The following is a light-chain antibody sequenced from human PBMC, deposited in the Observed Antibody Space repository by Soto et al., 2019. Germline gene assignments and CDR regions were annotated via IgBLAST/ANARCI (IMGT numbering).Light chain of an antibody. V-gene: IGLV2-8*01. CDR2: DVN. CDR3: SAHGGANPYV. Sequence: QSALTQPPSASGSPGQSVAISCTGTASDIGGYTFVSWYQQHPGKAPKLLIYDVNQRPSGVPDRFSGSKSGNTASLTVSGLQADAEADYYCSAHGGANPYVFGTGTQLTV. CDR1: ASDIGGYTF. J-gene: IGLJ1*01.